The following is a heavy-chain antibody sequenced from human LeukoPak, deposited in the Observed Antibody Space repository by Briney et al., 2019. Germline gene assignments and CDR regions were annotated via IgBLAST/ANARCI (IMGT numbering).Heavy chain of an antibody. CDR2: IDWDDDK. V-gene: IGHV2-70*11. Sequence: TLSLTCTVSGGSISSGDYYWSWIRQPPGKALEWLARIDWDDDKYYSTSLKTRLTISKDTSKNQVVLTMTNMDPVDTATYYCARMSVGATRVDYWGQGTLVTVSS. CDR1: GGSISSGDYY. J-gene: IGHJ4*02. D-gene: IGHD1-26*01. CDR3: ARMSVGATRVDY.